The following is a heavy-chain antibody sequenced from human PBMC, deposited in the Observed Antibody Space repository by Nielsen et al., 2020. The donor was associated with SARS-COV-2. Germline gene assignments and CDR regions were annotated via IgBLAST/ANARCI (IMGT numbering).Heavy chain of an antibody. CDR2: ISYEGSKQ. CDR3: ARTPLPTYYDSSGYYLFDY. D-gene: IGHD3-22*01. J-gene: IGHJ4*02. CDR1: AFEFNNYG. V-gene: IGHV3-30*03. Sequence: GGSLRLSCAASAFEFNNYGMHWVRQAPGKGLEWVAYISYEGSKQFYADSAKGRFTISRDNSKNTLYLQMNSLRAEDTAVYYCARTPLPTYYDSSGYYLFDYWGQGTLVTVSS.